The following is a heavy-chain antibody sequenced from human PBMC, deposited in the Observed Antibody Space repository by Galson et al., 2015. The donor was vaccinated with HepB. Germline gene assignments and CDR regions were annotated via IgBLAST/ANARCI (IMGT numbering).Heavy chain of an antibody. CDR3: ARCMTAVTTCYYYYGLDV. V-gene: IGHV3-30*04. CDR2: ISYDGSNT. Sequence: SLRLSCAASGFTFSSYALHWVRQAPGKGLEWVAVISYDGSNTYYADSVKGRFTISRDNSKKMLYLQMNSLRGEDTAEYYCARCMTAVTTCYYYYGLDVWGQGTTVTVSS. D-gene: IGHD4-17*01. J-gene: IGHJ6*02. CDR1: GFTFSSYA.